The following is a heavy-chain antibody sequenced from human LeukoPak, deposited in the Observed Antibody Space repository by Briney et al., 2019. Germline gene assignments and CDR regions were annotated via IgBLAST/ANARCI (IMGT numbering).Heavy chain of an antibody. V-gene: IGHV4-34*01. D-gene: IGHD3-9*01. Sequence: PSETLSLTCAVYGGSFSGYYWSWIRQPPGKGLEWIGEINHSGSTNYNPSLKSRVTISVDTSKNHFSLKLSSVTAADTAVYYCARGSPYYDILTGYEAGGNDYWGQGTLVTVSS. J-gene: IGHJ4*02. CDR1: GGSFSGYY. CDR3: ARGSPYYDILTGYEAGGNDY. CDR2: INHSGST.